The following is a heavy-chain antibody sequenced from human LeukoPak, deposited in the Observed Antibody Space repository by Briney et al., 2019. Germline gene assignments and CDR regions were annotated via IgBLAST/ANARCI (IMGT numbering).Heavy chain of an antibody. CDR1: GGSISSSSYY. Sequence: PSETLSLTCTVSGGSISSSSYYWGWIRQRPGKGLEWIGSIYYSGSTYYNPSLKSRVTISVDTSKNQFSLKLSSVTAADTAVYYCARRFYYDSSGYPYYFDYWGQGTLVTVSS. D-gene: IGHD3-22*01. CDR3: ARRFYYDSSGYPYYFDY. V-gene: IGHV4-39*01. J-gene: IGHJ4*02. CDR2: IYYSGST.